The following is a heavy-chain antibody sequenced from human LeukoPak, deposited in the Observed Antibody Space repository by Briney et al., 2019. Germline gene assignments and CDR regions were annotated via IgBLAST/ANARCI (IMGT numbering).Heavy chain of an antibody. CDR1: GGTFSSYA. Sequence: ASVKVSCKASGGTFSSYAISWVRQAPGKGLEWVANIKQDGREKYYVDSVKGRFTISRDNAKNSLYLQMNSLRAEDTAVYYCARVEDYDILTGFDYWGQGTLVTVSS. D-gene: IGHD3-9*01. V-gene: IGHV3-7*01. CDR2: IKQDGREK. J-gene: IGHJ4*02. CDR3: ARVEDYDILTGFDY.